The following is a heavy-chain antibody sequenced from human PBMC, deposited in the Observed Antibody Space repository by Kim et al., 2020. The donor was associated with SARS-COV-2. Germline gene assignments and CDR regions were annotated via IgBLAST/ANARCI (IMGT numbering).Heavy chain of an antibody. CDR1: GFTFDKYA. Sequence: GGSLRLSCVASGFTFDKYAIHWVRQAPGKGLEWVSRFNFDSGAIGYADSVKGRFTISRDNAKNSLYLQMSSLRAEDSALYYCTRDIAPGGADVWGQGTTVTVSS. J-gene: IGHJ6*02. CDR2: FNFDSGAI. CDR3: TRDIAPGGADV. D-gene: IGHD6-25*01. V-gene: IGHV3-9*01.